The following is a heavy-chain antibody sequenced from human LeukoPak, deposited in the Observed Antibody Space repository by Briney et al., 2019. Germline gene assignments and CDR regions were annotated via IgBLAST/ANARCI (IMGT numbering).Heavy chain of an antibody. Sequence: GGSLRLSCAASGFTFDDYTMHWVRRAPGKGLEWVSLISWDGGSTYYADSVKGRFTISRDNSKNSLYLQMNSLRTEDTALYYCAKGQAVVVTSPFDYWGQGTLVTVSS. CDR1: GFTFDDYT. J-gene: IGHJ4*02. CDR3: AKGQAVVVTSPFDY. V-gene: IGHV3-43*01. D-gene: IGHD2-21*02. CDR2: ISWDGGST.